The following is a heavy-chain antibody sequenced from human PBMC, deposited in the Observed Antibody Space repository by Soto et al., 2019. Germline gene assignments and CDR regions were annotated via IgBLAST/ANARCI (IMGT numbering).Heavy chain of an antibody. V-gene: IGHV4-30-2*01. Sequence: PSETLSLTCAVSGGSISSGGYSWSWIRQPPGKGLEWIGYIFHSGSTYYNPSLKSRVTISVDRSKNQVSLKVSSVTAADTAMYICVGGYPWVGFDYWGQGTLVTVSS. J-gene: IGHJ4*02. D-gene: IGHD2-15*01. CDR1: GGSISSGGYS. CDR2: IFHSGST. CDR3: VGGYPWVGFDY.